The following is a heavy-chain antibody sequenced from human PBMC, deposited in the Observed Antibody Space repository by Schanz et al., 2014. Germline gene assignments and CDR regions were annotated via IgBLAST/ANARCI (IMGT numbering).Heavy chain of an antibody. Sequence: QLQLQESGPGLVKPSETLSLTCTVSGGSISSSSYFWGWIRQPPGKGLEWIGSIYNSGSTNYNPPPKSRVPISGDTSKTQFPLKRSSVPAADTAVYYCGRHPHYYGSGSGFDPWGQGTLVTVSS. CDR2: IYNSGST. CDR1: GGSISSSSYF. V-gene: IGHV4-39*01. J-gene: IGHJ5*02. CDR3: GRHPHYYGSGSGFDP. D-gene: IGHD3-10*01.